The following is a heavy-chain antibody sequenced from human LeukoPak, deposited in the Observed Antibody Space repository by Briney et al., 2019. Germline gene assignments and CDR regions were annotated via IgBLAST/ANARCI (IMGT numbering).Heavy chain of an antibody. CDR3: ARGRSYDYVWGSFRLGADFDY. Sequence: EASVKVSCKASGYTFTSYGISWVRQAPGQGLEWMGWISAYNGNTNYAQKLQGRVTMTTDTSTSTAYMELRSLRSDDTAVYYCARGRSYDYVWGSFRLGADFDYWGQGTLVTVSS. CDR1: GYTFTSYG. D-gene: IGHD3-16*02. V-gene: IGHV1-18*01. CDR2: ISAYNGNT. J-gene: IGHJ4*02.